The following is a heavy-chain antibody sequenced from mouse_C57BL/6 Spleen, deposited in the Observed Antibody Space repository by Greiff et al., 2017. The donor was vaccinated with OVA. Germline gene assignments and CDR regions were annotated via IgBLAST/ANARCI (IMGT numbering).Heavy chain of an antibody. CDR3: TRPPGGYLYYFDY. Sequence: EVQLQQSGTVLARPGASVKMSCKTSGYTFTSYWMHWVKQRPGQGLEWIGAIYPGNSDTSYNQKFKGKAKLTAVTSASTAYMELSSLTNEDSAVYYCTRPPGGYLYYFDYWGQGTTLTVSS. D-gene: IGHD2-2*01. J-gene: IGHJ2*01. CDR1: GYTFTSYW. V-gene: IGHV1-5*01. CDR2: IYPGNSDT.